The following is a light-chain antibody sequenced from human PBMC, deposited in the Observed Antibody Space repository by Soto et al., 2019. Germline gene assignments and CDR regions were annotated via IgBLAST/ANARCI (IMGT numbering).Light chain of an antibody. V-gene: IGKV3-20*01. CDR2: GAS. J-gene: IGKJ2*01. Sequence: DIVLTQSPGTLSLSPGERATLSCRASQSVASNYLAWYQQKPGQAPWVLIYGASSRATGIPDRFSGSGSGTDFTLTISRLEPEDFAVYYCQQYGISHTFGQGTKLEIK. CDR1: QSVASNY. CDR3: QQYGISHT.